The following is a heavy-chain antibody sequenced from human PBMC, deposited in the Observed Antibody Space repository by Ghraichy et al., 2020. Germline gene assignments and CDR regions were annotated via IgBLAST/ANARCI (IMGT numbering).Heavy chain of an antibody. J-gene: IGHJ4*02. CDR1: GGSISSSSYY. V-gene: IGHV4-39*01. CDR2: IYYSGST. D-gene: IGHD1-26*01. CDR3: ARRIVGATRLDYFDY. Sequence: SETLSLTCTVSGGSISSSSYYWGWIRQPPGKGLEWIGSIYYSGSTYYNPSLKSRVTISVDTSKNQFSLKLSSVTAADTAVYYCARRIVGATRLDYFDYWGKGTLVTVSS.